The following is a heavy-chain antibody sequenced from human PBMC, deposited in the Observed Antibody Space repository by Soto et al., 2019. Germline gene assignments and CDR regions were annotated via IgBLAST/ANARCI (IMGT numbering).Heavy chain of an antibody. J-gene: IGHJ4*02. Sequence: EVQLLESGGKLVQPGGSLTLSCAASGFTFSTYAMAWVRQAPGKGLEWVSGVSASGLNKDYADPVKGRFYISRDNSKNTVSLQMNSLRAEYTALYDCAKDRPRRNSGYLFDYWGQGTPVTVSS. CDR1: GFTFSTYA. D-gene: IGHD5-18*01. CDR3: AKDRPRRNSGYLFDY. CDR2: VSASGLNK. V-gene: IGHV3-23*01.